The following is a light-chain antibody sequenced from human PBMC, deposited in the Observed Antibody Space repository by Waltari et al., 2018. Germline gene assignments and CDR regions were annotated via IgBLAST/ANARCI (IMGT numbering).Light chain of an antibody. CDR3: SSYAGSNNWV. J-gene: IGLJ3*02. V-gene: IGLV2-8*01. CDR2: EVN. CDR1: SSDFGGYNY. Sequence: SALNQPPSASGSPGQSVTISCTGTSSDFGGYNYVSWYQRHPGKAPKLMIYEVNKRPSGVPDRFSGSKSGNTASLTVSGLQAEDEAEYSCSSYAGSNNWVFGGGTKLTVL.